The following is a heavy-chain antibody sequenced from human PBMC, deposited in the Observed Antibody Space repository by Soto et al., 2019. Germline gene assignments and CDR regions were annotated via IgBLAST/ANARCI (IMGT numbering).Heavy chain of an antibody. V-gene: IGHV4-39*07. CDR3: GIDPVDAYAFFDS. D-gene: IGHD2-15*01. CDR2: IYNSGST. J-gene: IGHJ5*02. Sequence: SETLSLTCTVSGGSISSSSYYWGWIRQPPGKGLEWIGNIYNSGSTYYNPSLKSRVTISVDTSEKQSSLKLSSGTAADTAVYWCGIDPVDAYAFFDSWGQG. CDR1: GGSISSSSYY.